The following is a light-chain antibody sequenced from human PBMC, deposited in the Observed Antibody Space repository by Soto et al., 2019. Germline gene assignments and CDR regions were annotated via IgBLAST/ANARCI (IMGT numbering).Light chain of an antibody. CDR2: EVS. V-gene: IGKV2D-29*01. CDR1: QSLLQSNGKTF. J-gene: IGKJ4*01. CDR3: MQSVEPS. Sequence: DLVLTQTPLSLSVTPGQPASMSCKSSQSLLQSNGKTFLYWYLQRPGQPPQLLLWEVSNRMSGVPDRFSGSGSGTHFTLQISRVEAEDVGVYYCMQSVEPSFGGGTKVEFK.